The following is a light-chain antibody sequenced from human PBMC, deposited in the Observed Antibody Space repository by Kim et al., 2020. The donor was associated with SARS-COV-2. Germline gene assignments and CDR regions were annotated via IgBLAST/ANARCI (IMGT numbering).Light chain of an antibody. J-gene: IGKJ4*01. Sequence: TSVGDRVTITCRASQVIGNFLAWYQQKPGKAPNLLIYTASTLQTGVPSRFSGSGSGTDFTLTISSVQPEDVATYYCQQLNSYPLTFGGGTKVDIK. V-gene: IGKV1-9*01. CDR2: TAS. CDR3: QQLNSYPLT. CDR1: QVIGNF.